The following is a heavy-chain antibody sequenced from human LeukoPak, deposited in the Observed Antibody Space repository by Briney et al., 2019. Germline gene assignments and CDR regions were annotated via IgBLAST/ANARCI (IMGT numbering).Heavy chain of an antibody. V-gene: IGHV5-51*01. Sequence: GESLKISCKGSGYSFTTYWIGWVRQMPGKGLEWMGIIYPRDSDTRYSPSFQGQVTISAEKSISTAYVQWSSLRASDTAMYYCARGIYSGSYWDHFDYWGQGSLVTVSS. CDR2: IYPRDSDT. J-gene: IGHJ4*02. CDR1: GYSFTTYW. D-gene: IGHD1-26*01. CDR3: ARGIYSGSYWDHFDY.